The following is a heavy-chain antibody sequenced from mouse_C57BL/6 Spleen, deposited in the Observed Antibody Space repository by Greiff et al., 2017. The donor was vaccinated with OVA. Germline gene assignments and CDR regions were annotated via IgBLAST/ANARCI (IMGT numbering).Heavy chain of an antibody. CDR2: ILPGSGST. CDR3: ARREGYDYDEGYYFDY. Sequence: QVQLQQSGAELMKPGASVKLSCKATGYTFTGYWIEWVKQRPGHGLEWIGEILPGSGSTNYNEKFKGKATFTADTSSNTAYMQLSSLTTEDSAIYYCARREGYDYDEGYYFDYWGQGTTLTVSS. J-gene: IGHJ2*01. D-gene: IGHD2-4*01. CDR1: GYTFTGYW. V-gene: IGHV1-9*01.